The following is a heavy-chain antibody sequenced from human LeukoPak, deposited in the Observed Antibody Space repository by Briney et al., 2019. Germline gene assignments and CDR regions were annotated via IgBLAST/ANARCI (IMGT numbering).Heavy chain of an antibody. Sequence: SETLSPTCTVSGGSISSYYWSWIRQPAGKGLEWIGRIYTSGSTNYNPSLKSRVTMSVDTSKNQFSLKLSSVTAADTAVYYCARDAKSLYCSSTSCYPRNYYYYYMDVWSKGTTVTISS. CDR3: ARDAKSLYCSSTSCYPRNYYYYYMDV. CDR1: GGSISSYY. CDR2: IYTSGST. V-gene: IGHV4-4*07. D-gene: IGHD2-2*01. J-gene: IGHJ6*03.